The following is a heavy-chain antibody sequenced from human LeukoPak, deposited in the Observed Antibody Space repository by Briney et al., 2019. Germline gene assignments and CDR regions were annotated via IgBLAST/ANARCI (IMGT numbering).Heavy chain of an antibody. Sequence: SVKVSCKASGYTFTSYGIGWVRQAPGQGLEWMGWISAYNGDTNYAQKLQGRVTMTTDTSTSTAYMELRSLRSDDTAVYYCAKDHDVDTAMAPDPSYYYYYMDVWGKGTTVTVSS. V-gene: IGHV1-18*01. CDR1: GYTFTSYG. CDR2: ISAYNGDT. J-gene: IGHJ6*03. D-gene: IGHD5-18*01. CDR3: AKDHDVDTAMAPDPSYYYYYMDV.